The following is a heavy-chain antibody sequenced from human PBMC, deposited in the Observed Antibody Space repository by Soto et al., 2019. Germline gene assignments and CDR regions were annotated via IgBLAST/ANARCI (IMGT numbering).Heavy chain of an antibody. Sequence: QVQLVQSGAGVKKPVASVKVSCKASGYIFTSYDINWVRQATGQGLEWVGWMNPKSGNTGYAQKFEGRVTMTRNNSISTAYMELSSLRSEDTAVYYCARAPEYSSTWDFYYYYMDVWGNGTAVAVS. D-gene: IGHD6-6*01. CDR1: GYIFTSYD. CDR2: MNPKSGNT. V-gene: IGHV1-8*01. J-gene: IGHJ6*03. CDR3: ARAPEYSSTWDFYYYYMDV.